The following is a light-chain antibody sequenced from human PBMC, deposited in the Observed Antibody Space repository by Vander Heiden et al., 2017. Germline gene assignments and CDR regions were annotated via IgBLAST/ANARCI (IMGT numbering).Light chain of an antibody. CDR1: QSISTNY. V-gene: IGKV3-20*01. Sequence: EIVLTQSPGTLSLSPGEGATLSCRASQSISTNYLAWYQQKPGQAPRLLMYGASSRVTGIPDRFSGSGSGTDFTLTISSLEPEDFAVYYCQQYDRSPWTFGQGTKVEIK. J-gene: IGKJ1*01. CDR3: QQYDRSPWT. CDR2: GAS.